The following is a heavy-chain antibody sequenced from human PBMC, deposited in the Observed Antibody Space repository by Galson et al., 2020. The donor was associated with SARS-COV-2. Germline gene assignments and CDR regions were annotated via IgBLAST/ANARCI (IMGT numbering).Heavy chain of an antibody. CDR2: ISYDGSIK. D-gene: IGHD2-15*01. CDR3: AKEDYHGSGGPLDY. Sequence: SCAASGFTFSSYGIHWVRQAPGKGLEWVAVISYDGSIKYYADSVKGRFTISRDNSKNTLYLQMNSLRAEDTAVYYCAKEDYHGSGGPLDYWGLGTLVTVSS. CDR1: GFTFSSYG. V-gene: IGHV3-30*18. J-gene: IGHJ4*02.